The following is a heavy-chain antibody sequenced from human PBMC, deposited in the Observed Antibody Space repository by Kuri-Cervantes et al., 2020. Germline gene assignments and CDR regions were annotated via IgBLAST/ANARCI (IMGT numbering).Heavy chain of an antibody. CDR2: ISTNSGTI. CDR1: GFTFINYN. D-gene: IGHD6-19*01. CDR3: ARDGTAVAGFFDF. J-gene: IGHJ4*02. V-gene: IGHV3-48*01. Sequence: GESLKISCAASGFTFINYNMNWVRQAPGKGLEWVSYISTNSGTIYYADSVKCRFTISRDNSKKTIYLQMNTLTVEDTAVYYCARDGTAVAGFFDFWGQGSLVTVSS.